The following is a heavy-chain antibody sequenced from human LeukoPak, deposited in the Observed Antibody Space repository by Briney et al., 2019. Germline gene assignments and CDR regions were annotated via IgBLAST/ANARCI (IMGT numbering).Heavy chain of an antibody. CDR2: IRSKANSYAT. V-gene: IGHV3-73*01. CDR1: GFTFSSYG. Sequence: GGSLRLSCAVSGFTFSSYGMHWVRQASGKGLEWVGRIRSKANSYATAYAASVKGRFTISRDDSKNTAYLQMNSLKTEDTAVYYCTRYGYSSHWGQGTLVTVSS. CDR3: TRYGYSSH. D-gene: IGHD6-19*01. J-gene: IGHJ4*02.